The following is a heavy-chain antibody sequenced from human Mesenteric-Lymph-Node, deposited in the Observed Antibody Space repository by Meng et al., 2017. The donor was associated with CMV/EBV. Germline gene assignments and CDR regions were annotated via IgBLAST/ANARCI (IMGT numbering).Heavy chain of an antibody. D-gene: IGHD3-3*01. CDR3: ARRSSISIFGVVLSGWGYNVDV. CDR2: FSGSGDST. Sequence: GESLKISCAASGFTFSSYAMSWVRQAPGKGLEWVSGFSGSGDSTFYADSVKGRFTISRDNSKNTLYLQMNSLRAEDTAVYYCARRSSISIFGVVLSGWGYNVDVWGQGTTVTVSS. CDR1: GFTFSSYA. J-gene: IGHJ6*02. V-gene: IGHV3-23*01.